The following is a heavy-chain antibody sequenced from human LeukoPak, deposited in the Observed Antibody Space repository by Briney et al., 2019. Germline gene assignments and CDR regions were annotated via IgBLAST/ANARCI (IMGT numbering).Heavy chain of an antibody. J-gene: IGHJ6*02. CDR2: INHSGST. V-gene: IGHV4-34*01. D-gene: IGHD3-22*01. CDR3: ARALYYYDSSGYFWSYYYYGMDV. Sequence: SETLSLTCAVYGGSFSGYYWSWIRQPPGKGLEWIGEINHSGSTNYNPSLKSRVTISVDTSKNQFSLKLSSVTAADTAVYYCARALYYYDSSGYFWSYYYYGMDVWGQGTTVTVSS. CDR1: GGSFSGYY.